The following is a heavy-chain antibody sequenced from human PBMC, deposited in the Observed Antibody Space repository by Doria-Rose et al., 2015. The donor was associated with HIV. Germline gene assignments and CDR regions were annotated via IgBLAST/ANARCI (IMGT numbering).Heavy chain of an antibody. D-gene: IGHD6-13*01. CDR2: IFSDDER. CDR3: ARIKSSRWYHKYYFDF. CDR1: GVSLSSPGMG. V-gene: IGHV2-26*01. J-gene: IGHJ4*02. Sequence: QVQLVQSGPVLAKPTETLTLTCTVSGVSLSSPGMGVSWIRQPPGKALEWLADIFSDDERSCKTSLKSRLTISRGTSKGQVVLTMTDMDPVDTATYYCARIKSSRWYHKYYFDFWGQGTLVIVSA.